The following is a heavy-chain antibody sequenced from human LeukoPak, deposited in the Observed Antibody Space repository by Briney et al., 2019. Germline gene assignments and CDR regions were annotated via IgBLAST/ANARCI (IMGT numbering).Heavy chain of an antibody. CDR2: ISSSSSYI. Sequence: GGSLRLSCATSGFTFSSYSMNWVRQAPGKGLEWVSCISSSSSYIYYTDSVRGRFTISRDNAKNSLTLQMNSLRAEDTAVYYCARDLKYYDSSGFDYWGQGTLVTVSS. V-gene: IGHV3-21*01. CDR3: ARDLKYYDSSGFDY. J-gene: IGHJ4*02. CDR1: GFTFSSYS. D-gene: IGHD3-22*01.